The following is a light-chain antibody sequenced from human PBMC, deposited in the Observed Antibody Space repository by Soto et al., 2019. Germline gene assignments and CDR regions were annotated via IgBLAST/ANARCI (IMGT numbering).Light chain of an antibody. CDR1: SSDVGGYNY. CDR2: DVT. V-gene: IGLV2-14*03. Sequence: QSALTQPASVSGSPGQSITISCTGTSSDVGGYNYVPWYQHHPGKAPKLIIYDVTNRPSGVSNPFSGSKSGNTASLTISGLQPEDEADYYCSSYTTSNTRQIVFGTGTKLTVL. J-gene: IGLJ1*01. CDR3: SSYTTSNTRQIV.